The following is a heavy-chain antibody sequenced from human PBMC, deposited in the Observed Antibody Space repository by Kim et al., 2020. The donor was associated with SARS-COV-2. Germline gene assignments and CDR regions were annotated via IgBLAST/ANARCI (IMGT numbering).Heavy chain of an antibody. CDR3: ARSRRDCWSGYLSPNWFDP. CDR2: INPNSGGT. V-gene: IGHV1-2*02. J-gene: IGHJ5*02. CDR1: GYTFTGYY. Sequence: ASVKVSCKASGYTFTGYYMHWVRQAPGQGLEWMGWINPNSGGTNYAQKFQGRVTMTRDTSISTAYMELSRLRSDDTAVYYCARSRRDCWSGYLSPNWFDPWGQGTLVTVSS. D-gene: IGHD3-3*01.